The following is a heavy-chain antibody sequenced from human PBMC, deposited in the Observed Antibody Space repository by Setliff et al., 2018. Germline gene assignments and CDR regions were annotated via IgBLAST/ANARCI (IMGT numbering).Heavy chain of an antibody. V-gene: IGHV1-2*04. CDR3: ASLSGGELWSHYGMDV. D-gene: IGHD5-18*01. CDR1: GYTFTGYY. Sequence: GASVKVSCKASGYTFTGYYMHWVRQAPGQGLEWMGWINPNSGGTNYAQKFQGWVTMTRDTSISTAYMELSRLRSDDTAVYYCASLSGGELWSHYGMDVWGQGTTVTVSS. CDR2: INPNSGGT. J-gene: IGHJ6*02.